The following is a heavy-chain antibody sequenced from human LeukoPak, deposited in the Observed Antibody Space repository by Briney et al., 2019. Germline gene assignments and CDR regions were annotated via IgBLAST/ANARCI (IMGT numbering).Heavy chain of an antibody. Sequence: GASVKVSCKASGGTFSSYAISWVRQAPGQGLEWMGRIIPILGIANYAQKFQGRVTITADKSTSTAYMELSSLRPEDTAVYYCAILSGYSSSWYKDYYYGMDVWGQGTTVTVPS. V-gene: IGHV1-69*04. CDR2: IIPILGIA. CDR3: AILSGYSSSWYKDYYYGMDV. J-gene: IGHJ6*02. D-gene: IGHD6-13*01. CDR1: GGTFSSYA.